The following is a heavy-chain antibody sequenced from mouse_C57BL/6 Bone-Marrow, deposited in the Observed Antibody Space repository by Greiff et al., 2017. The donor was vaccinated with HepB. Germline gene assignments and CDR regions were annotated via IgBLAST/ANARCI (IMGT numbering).Heavy chain of an antibody. CDR3: ARQDYYGSTYFDV. J-gene: IGHJ1*03. Sequence: EVQRVESGGGLVQPGGSLKLSCAASGFTFSDYYMYWVRQTPEKRLEWVAYISNGGGSTYYPDTVKGRFTISRDNAKNTLYLQMSRLKSEDTAMYYCARQDYYGSTYFDVWGTGTTVTVSS. CDR1: GFTFSDYY. CDR2: ISNGGGST. V-gene: IGHV5-12*01. D-gene: IGHD1-1*01.